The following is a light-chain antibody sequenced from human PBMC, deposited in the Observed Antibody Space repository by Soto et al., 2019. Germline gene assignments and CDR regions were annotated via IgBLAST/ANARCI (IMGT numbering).Light chain of an antibody. J-gene: IGLJ3*02. CDR2: EVT. V-gene: IGLV2-8*01. CDR3: SSYAGSNNWV. CDR1: SSDVGGYNY. Sequence: QSALTQPPSASGSPGQSVTFSCTGTSSDVGGYNYVSWYQQHPGRAPKLIIYEVTKRLSGVPDRFSGSKSGNTASLTVSGLQAEDEADYYCSSYAGSNNWVFGGGTKLTVL.